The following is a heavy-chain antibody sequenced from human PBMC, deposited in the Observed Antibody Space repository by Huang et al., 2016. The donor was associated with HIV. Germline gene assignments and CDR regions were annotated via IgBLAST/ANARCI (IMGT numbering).Heavy chain of an antibody. Sequence: EVLLVQSGAELKEPGESLKISCKASGYGFSSYWIGWVRPKPGKGLEWMGISYPRNSETKYSPSFDGQCTISADKSTRTAYLQWESLKAPDTAIYFCARQVDGFRSHFDFWGQGTLVSVSS. V-gene: IGHV5-51*01. CDR1: GYGFSSYW. J-gene: IGHJ4*02. D-gene: IGHD5-18*01. CDR3: ARQVDGFRSHFDF. CDR2: SYPRNSET.